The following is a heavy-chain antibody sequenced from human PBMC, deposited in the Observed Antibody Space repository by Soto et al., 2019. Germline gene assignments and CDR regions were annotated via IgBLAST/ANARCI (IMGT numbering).Heavy chain of an antibody. CDR2: INHSGST. V-gene: IGHV4-34*01. J-gene: IGHJ4*02. CDR3: ARSVILSGGSYKGLIRLHYFDT. D-gene: IGHD3-3*01. CDR1: GGSFSGYY. Sequence: SETLSLTCAVYGGSFSGYYWSWIRQPPGKGLEWIGEINHSGSTNYNPSLKSRVTLSVDTSKNQFSLKVNSVTAADTAVYFCARSVILSGGSYKGLIRLHYFDTWGPGTLVTVSS.